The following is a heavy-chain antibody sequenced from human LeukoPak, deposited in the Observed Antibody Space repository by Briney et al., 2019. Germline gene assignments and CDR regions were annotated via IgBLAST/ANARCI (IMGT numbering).Heavy chain of an antibody. CDR1: GFTFSNYG. CDR2: ISSSGGST. V-gene: IGHV3-23*01. CDR3: AKGPRGFDY. J-gene: IGHJ4*02. D-gene: IGHD3-10*01. Sequence: GGTLRLSCAASGFTFSNYGMAWVRQAPGKGLEWVSAISSSGGSTYYADSVKGRFTISRDNSKNTLYLQMNSLRAEDTALYYCAKGPRGFDYWGQGTLVTVSS.